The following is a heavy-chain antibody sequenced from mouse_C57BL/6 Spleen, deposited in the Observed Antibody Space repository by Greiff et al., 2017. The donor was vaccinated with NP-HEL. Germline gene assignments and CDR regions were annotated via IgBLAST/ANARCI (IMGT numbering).Heavy chain of an antibody. J-gene: IGHJ3*01. V-gene: IGHV5-17*01. CDR3: ARPLYSNYSWFAY. CDR1: GFTFSDYG. Sequence: EVQLVESGGGLVKPGGSLKLSCAASGFTFSDYGMHWVRQAPEKGLEWVAYISSGSSTIYYADTVKGRFTISRDNAKNTLFLQMTSLRSEDTAMYYCARPLYSNYSWFAYWGQGTLVTVSA. D-gene: IGHD2-5*01. CDR2: ISSGSSTI.